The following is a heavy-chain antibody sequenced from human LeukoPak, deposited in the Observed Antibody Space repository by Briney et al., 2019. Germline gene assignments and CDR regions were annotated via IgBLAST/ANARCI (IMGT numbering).Heavy chain of an antibody. V-gene: IGHV3-23*01. CDR3: AKDLTSGTWYEGFDY. J-gene: IGHJ4*02. CDR1: GFTFSIYA. D-gene: IGHD3-9*01. CDR2: ISGSGGSA. Sequence: GGSLRLSCAASGFTFSIYAMSWVRQAPGKGLEWVSAISGSGGSANYADSVKGRFTISRDNSRNTLYLQMNSLRAEDTAVYYCAKDLTSGTWYEGFDYWGQGTLVTVSS.